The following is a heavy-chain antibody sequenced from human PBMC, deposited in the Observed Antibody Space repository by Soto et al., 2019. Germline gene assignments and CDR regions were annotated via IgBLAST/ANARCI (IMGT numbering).Heavy chain of an antibody. Sequence: LRLSCAPSGCTFTYFSISWVRQAPGRGLEWVGFIRSKDYGGTTEYAASVKGRFAISRDDSTGIAYLQMNSLKNEDTAVHYCTREIPYFDSWGQGTLVTV. CDR2: IRSKDYGGTT. J-gene: IGHJ4*02. V-gene: IGHV3-49*02. CDR1: GCTFTYFS. CDR3: TREIPYFDS.